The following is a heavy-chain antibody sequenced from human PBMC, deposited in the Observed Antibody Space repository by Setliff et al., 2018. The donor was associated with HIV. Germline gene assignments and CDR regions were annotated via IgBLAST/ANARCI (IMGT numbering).Heavy chain of an antibody. Sequence: SETLSLTCTVSSGSISSHHYWTWIRQPPGKGLEWIGYISNTGNISYNPSLKSRVTISLDTSKKQFSLKLTSLTAADTAVYYCAREVLLRVYGDYAQYHYYMDVWGKGTTVTVSS. V-gene: IGHV4-59*11. CDR1: SGSISSHHY. CDR3: AREVLLRVYGDYAQYHYYMDV. CDR2: ISNTGNI. D-gene: IGHD4-17*01. J-gene: IGHJ6*03.